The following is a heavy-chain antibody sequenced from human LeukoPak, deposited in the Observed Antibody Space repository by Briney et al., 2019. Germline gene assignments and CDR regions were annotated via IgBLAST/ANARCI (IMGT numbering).Heavy chain of an antibody. CDR3: ARPHTLGRITKYYFDY. CDR2: IYPGDSDT. CDR1: GYIFTTYW. V-gene: IGHV5-51*01. Sequence: GASLQISCQTSGYIFTTYWIGWVRPLPGKGLVWIGIIYPGDSDTRYSPSFQGQVTISADKSINTAYLQWSSLKASDTAMYYCARPHTLGRITKYYFDYWGQGTLVTVSS. J-gene: IGHJ4*02. D-gene: IGHD3-16*01.